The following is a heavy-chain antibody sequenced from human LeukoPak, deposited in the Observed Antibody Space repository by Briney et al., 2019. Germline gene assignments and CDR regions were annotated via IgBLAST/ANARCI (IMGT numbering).Heavy chain of an antibody. CDR1: GGSVSNSKYC. V-gene: IGHV4-39*01. D-gene: IGHD4-23*01. J-gene: IGHJ3*02. Sequence: SETLSLTCTGSGGSVSNSKYCWGWIRQPPGKQLEWIGSIDYSGSPLYNPSLKSRVTMSVDTSKNQFSLKLSSVTAADTAVYYCARPLDCNYGGTAFDIWGQGTMVTVSS. CDR3: ARPLDCNYGGTAFDI. CDR2: IDYSGSP.